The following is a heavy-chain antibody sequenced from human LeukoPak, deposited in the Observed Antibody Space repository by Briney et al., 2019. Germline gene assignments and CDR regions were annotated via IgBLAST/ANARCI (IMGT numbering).Heavy chain of an antibody. D-gene: IGHD3-10*01. Sequence: LRLSCAASGFTFSSYSMNWVRQPPGKGLEWIGYIYYSGSTYYNPSLKSRVTISVDTSKNQFSLKLSSVTAADTAVYYCARWFGELFWFDPWGQGTLVTVSS. CDR1: GFTFSSYS. V-gene: IGHV4-30-4*08. CDR3: ARWFGELFWFDP. CDR2: IYYSGST. J-gene: IGHJ5*02.